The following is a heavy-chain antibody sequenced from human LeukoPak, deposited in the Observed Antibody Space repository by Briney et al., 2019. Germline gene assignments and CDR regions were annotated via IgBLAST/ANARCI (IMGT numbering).Heavy chain of an antibody. CDR1: GFTFRTYA. V-gene: IGHV3-23*01. CDR2: ISVSGGSI. J-gene: IGHJ4*02. Sequence: GGSLRLSCAASGFTFRTYAMTWVRQAPGKGLEWVSLISVSGGSIYYADSVKGRFTISRDNSKNTLSLQMNSPRAEDTAVYYCAKDVGAAANYYDHWGQGTLVTVSS. D-gene: IGHD1-26*01. CDR3: AKDVGAAANYYDH.